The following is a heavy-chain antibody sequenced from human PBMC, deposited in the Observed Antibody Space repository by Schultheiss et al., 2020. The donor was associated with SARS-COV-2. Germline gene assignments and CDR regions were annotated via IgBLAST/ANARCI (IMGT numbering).Heavy chain of an antibody. CDR2: IYSGGST. D-gene: IGHD3-22*01. CDR1: GFTVSSNY. J-gene: IGHJ4*02. CDR3: ARQVYDSSGYYYPFDY. V-gene: IGHV3-66*04. Sequence: GGSLRLSCAASGFTVSSNYMSWVRQAPGKGLEWVSVIYSGGSTYYADSVKGRFTISRDNAKNSLYLQMNSLRAEDTAVYYCARQVYDSSGYYYPFDYWGQGTLVTVSS.